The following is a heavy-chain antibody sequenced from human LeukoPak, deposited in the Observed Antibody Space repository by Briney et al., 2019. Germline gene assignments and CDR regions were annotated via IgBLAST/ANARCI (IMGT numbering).Heavy chain of an antibody. V-gene: IGHV1-2*02. CDR2: INPNSGGT. CDR1: GYTFTGYY. D-gene: IGHD5-18*01. J-gene: IGHJ4*02. CDR3: ARVGTAMALFDY. Sequence: EASVKVSCKASGYTFTGYYMHWVRQAPGQGLEWMGWINPNSGGTNYAQKFQGGVTMTRDTSISTAYMELSRLRSDNTAVYYCARVGTAMALFDYWGQGTLVTVSS.